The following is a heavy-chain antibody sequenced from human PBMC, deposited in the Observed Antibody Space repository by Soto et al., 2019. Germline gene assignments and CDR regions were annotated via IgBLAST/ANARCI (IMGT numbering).Heavy chain of an antibody. Sequence: GGSLRLSCAASGFTFSSYAMSWVRQAPGKGLEWVSAISGSGGSTYYADSVKGRFTISRDNSKNTLYLQMNSLRAEDTAVYYCAKGEYSYGLLPSVTTPYFDYWGQGTLVTVSS. CDR2: ISGSGGST. CDR1: GFTFSSYA. V-gene: IGHV3-23*01. CDR3: AKGEYSYGLLPSVTTPYFDY. J-gene: IGHJ4*02. D-gene: IGHD5-18*01.